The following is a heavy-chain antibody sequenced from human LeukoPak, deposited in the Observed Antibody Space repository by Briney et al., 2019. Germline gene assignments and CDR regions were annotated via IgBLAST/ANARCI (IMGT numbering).Heavy chain of an antibody. Sequence: SETLSLTCTVSGVSISSSNSYWGWIRQPPGKGLEWIGSIYYSGSTYYNPSLKSRVTISVDTSKNQFSLKLSSVTAADTAVYYCARYSSGWYDGNWFDPWGQGTLVTVSS. CDR3: ARYSSGWYDGNWFDP. V-gene: IGHV4-39*07. CDR1: GVSISSSNSY. D-gene: IGHD6-19*01. CDR2: IYYSGST. J-gene: IGHJ5*02.